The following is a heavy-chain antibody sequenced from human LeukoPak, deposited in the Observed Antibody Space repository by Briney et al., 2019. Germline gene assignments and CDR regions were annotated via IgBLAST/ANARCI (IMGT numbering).Heavy chain of an antibody. J-gene: IGHJ6*02. D-gene: IGHD2-2*01. V-gene: IGHV1-8*01. CDR2: MNPNSGNT. CDR1: GYTFTSYD. Sequence: EASVKVSCKASGYTFTSYDINWVRQATGQGLEWMGWMNPNSGNTGYAQKFQGRVTMTRNTSISTAYMELSSLRSEDTAVYYCARDPHCSSTSCKTTAGYGMDVWGQGTTVTVSS. CDR3: ARDPHCSSTSCKTTAGYGMDV.